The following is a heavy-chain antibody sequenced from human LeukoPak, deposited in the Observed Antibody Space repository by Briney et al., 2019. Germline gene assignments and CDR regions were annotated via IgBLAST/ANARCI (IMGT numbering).Heavy chain of an antibody. Sequence: PSETLSLTCTVSGGSISIYYWSWIRQPPGKGLEWIGYIYYSGTTNYNPSLKSRVTISIDTSKNQFSLKLSSVTAAGTAMYYCAAFTTSSWFDYWGQGALVTVSS. V-gene: IGHV4-59*08. D-gene: IGHD6-13*01. J-gene: IGHJ4*02. CDR2: IYYSGTT. CDR3: AAFTTSSWFDY. CDR1: GGSISIYY.